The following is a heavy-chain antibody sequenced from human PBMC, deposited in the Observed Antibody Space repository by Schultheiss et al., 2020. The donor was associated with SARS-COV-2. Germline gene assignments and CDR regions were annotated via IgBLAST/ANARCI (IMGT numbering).Heavy chain of an antibody. D-gene: IGHD2-2*01. V-gene: IGHV1-69*06. J-gene: IGHJ6*02. Sequence: SVKVSCKASGYTFTGYYMHWVRQAPGQGLEWMGGIIPIFGTANYAQKFQGRVTITADKSTSTAYMELSRLRSDDTAVYYCARASPDIVVVPAAAGNPYYYYGMDVWGQGTTVTVSS. CDR2: IIPIFGTA. CDR1: GYTFTGYY. CDR3: ARASPDIVVVPAAAGNPYYYYGMDV.